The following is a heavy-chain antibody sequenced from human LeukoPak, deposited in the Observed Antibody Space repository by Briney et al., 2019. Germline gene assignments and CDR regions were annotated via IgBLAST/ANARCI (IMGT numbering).Heavy chain of an antibody. Sequence: SQTLSLTCTVSGGSISSGGYYWSWIRQPPGKGLEWIGYIYHSGSTYYNPSLKSRVTISVDRSKNQFSLKLSSVTAEDTAVYYCARARDRKYYYDSSGYYYAFDIWGQGTMVTVSS. D-gene: IGHD3-22*01. CDR1: GGSISSGGYY. CDR2: IYHSGST. CDR3: ARARDRKYYYDSSGYYYAFDI. J-gene: IGHJ3*02. V-gene: IGHV4-30-2*01.